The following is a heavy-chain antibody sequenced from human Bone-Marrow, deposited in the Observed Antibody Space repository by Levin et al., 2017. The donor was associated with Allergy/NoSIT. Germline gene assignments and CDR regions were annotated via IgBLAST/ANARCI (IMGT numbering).Heavy chain of an antibody. CDR3: AKWVRGSDGGWFFDF. J-gene: IGHJ2*01. D-gene: IGHD3-16*01. Sequence: LPLTCAASGFTFSSYAMTWVRQAPGKGLEWISGLSGRGETTYYADSVKGRFTISRDNDKNTLFLQMNSLRTEDTALFYCAKWVRGSDGGWFFDFWGRGTLVTVSS. CDR1: GFTFSSYA. CDR2: LSGRGETT. V-gene: IGHV3-23*01.